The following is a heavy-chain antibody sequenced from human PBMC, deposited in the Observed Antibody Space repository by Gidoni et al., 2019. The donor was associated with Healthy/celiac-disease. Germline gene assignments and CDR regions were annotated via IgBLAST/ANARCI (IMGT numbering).Heavy chain of an antibody. V-gene: IGHV4-34*01. Sequence: QVQLQQWGAGPLKLSETLSITCAVHGGSFSGYYWSWLRQPPGKGLEWIGEINHSGSTNYNPSLKCRFTISVDTSKNQFSLKLSSVTAADTAVYYCARAAGSSWYYYWGQGTLVTVSS. CDR1: GGSFSGYY. CDR3: ARAAGSSWYYY. J-gene: IGHJ4*02. CDR2: INHSGST. D-gene: IGHD6-13*01.